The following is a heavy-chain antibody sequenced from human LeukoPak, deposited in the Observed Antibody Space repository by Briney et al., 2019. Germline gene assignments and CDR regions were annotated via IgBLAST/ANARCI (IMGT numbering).Heavy chain of an antibody. Sequence: SETLSLTCTVSGGSISSSSYYWGWIRQPPGKGLEWIGSIYYSGSTYYNPSLKSRVTISVDTSKNQFSLKLSSVTAADTTVYYWAKDHFNSTSCYRLMAAYNWFDPWGQGNLVPVSS. CDR2: IYYSGST. J-gene: IGHJ5*02. CDR3: AKDHFNSTSCYRLMAAYNWFDP. D-gene: IGHD2-2*02. V-gene: IGHV4-39*07. CDR1: GGSISSSSYY.